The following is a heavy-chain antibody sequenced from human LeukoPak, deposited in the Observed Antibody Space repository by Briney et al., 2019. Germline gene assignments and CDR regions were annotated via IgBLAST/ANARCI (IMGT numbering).Heavy chain of an antibody. CDR1: GYIYTAAYN. CDR2: INPSSGDT. Sequence: GASVKVSCKASGYIYTAAYNIHWLRQAPGQGPEFLGWINPSSGDTRYGQKFQGRVTVTRDTAISTAYMELSSLTSDDTAVYYCARDPRGTYDYWGQGTLVTVSS. D-gene: IGHD5-12*01. J-gene: IGHJ4*02. CDR3: ARDPRGTYDY. V-gene: IGHV1-2*02.